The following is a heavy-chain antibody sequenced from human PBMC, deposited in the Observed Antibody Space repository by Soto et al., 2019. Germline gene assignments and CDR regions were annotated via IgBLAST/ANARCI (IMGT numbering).Heavy chain of an antibody. CDR2: FYNGGTT. V-gene: IGHV4-59*01. CDR3: ARDGSGGHATY. D-gene: IGHD3-10*01. J-gene: IGHJ4*02. CDR1: GGSISTYY. Sequence: QVQLQESGPGLVKPSETLSLTCTVSGGSISTYYWIWIRQPPGKGLEWIGVFYNGGTTNYSPSLTSRVTISVDTSKLQFSLKLISVTATDTAVDYCARDGSGGHATYWGEGILVTVSS.